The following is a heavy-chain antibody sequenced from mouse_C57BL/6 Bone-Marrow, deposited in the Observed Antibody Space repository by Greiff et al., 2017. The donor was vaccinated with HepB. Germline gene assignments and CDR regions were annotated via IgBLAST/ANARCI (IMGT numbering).Heavy chain of an antibody. CDR2: ISDGGSYT. D-gene: IGHD2-1*01. CDR1: GFTFSSYA. V-gene: IGHV5-4*01. J-gene: IGHJ2*01. CDR3: ARGAVGNYVYYFDY. Sequence: EVQRVESGGGLVKPGGSLKLSCAASGFTFSSYAMSWVRQTPEKRLEWVATISDGGSYTYYPDNVKGRFTISRDNAKNNLYLQMSHLKSEDTAMYYCARGAVGNYVYYFDYWGQGTTLTVSS.